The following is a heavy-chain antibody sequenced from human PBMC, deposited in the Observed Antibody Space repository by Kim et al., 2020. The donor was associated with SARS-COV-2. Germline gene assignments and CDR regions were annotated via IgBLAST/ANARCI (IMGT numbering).Heavy chain of an antibody. CDR2: INAGNGNT. J-gene: IGHJ5*02. V-gene: IGHV1-3*01. CDR3: ARDQGCGRLGIIGEENWFDP. CDR1: GYTFTSYA. D-gene: IGHD3-9*01. Sequence: ASVKVSCKASGYTFTSYAMHWVRQAPGQRLEWMGWINAGNGNTKYSQKFQGRVTITRDTSASTAYMELSSLRSEDTAVYYFARDQGCGRLGIIGEENWFDPWGPEALLSVSS.